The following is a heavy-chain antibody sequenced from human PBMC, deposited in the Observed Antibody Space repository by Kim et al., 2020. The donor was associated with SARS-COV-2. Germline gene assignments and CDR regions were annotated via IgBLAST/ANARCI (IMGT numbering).Heavy chain of an antibody. Sequence: GGSLRLSCTVSGLTFADAWMTWVRQAPGKGLEWVGRIKSNSYGATTDLAAPVTGRFTISRDDSKNTLYLNMDNLKAEDTGTYYCVTYNYHYVNSLDYWG. V-gene: IGHV3-15*01. D-gene: IGHD1-20*01. CDR3: VTYNYHYVNSLDY. CDR1: GLTFADAW. J-gene: IGHJ4*01. CDR2: IKSNSYGATT.